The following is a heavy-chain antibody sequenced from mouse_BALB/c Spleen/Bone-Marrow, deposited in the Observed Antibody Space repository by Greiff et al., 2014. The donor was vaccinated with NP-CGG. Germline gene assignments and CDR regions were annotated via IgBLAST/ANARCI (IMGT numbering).Heavy chain of an antibody. CDR1: GFNIEDTY. CDR3: ARLEYYAMDY. CDR2: IDPANGNT. Sequence: VQLKQSGAELVKPGASVKLSCTASGFNIEDTYMHWVKQRPEQGLEWIGRIDPANGNTKYDPKFQGKATITADTSSNTAYLQLSSLTSEDTAVYYCARLEYYAMDYWGQGTSVTGSS. V-gene: IGHV14-3*02. J-gene: IGHJ4*01.